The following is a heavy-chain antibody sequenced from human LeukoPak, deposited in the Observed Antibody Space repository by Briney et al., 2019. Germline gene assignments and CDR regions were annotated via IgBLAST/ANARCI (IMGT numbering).Heavy chain of an antibody. J-gene: IGHJ5*02. CDR1: GYTFTSYG. Sequence: ASVKVSCKASGYTFTSYGISWVRQAPGQGLEWMGWISAYNGNTNYAQKLQGRVTMTTDTSTSTAYMELRSLRSEDTAVYYCATASGSDNWFDPWGQGTLVTVSS. D-gene: IGHD3-10*01. V-gene: IGHV1-18*01. CDR2: ISAYNGNT. CDR3: ATASGSDNWFDP.